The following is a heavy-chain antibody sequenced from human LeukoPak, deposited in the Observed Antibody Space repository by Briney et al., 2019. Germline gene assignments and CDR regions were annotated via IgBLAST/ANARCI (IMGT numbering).Heavy chain of an antibody. J-gene: IGHJ4*02. D-gene: IGHD2-2*01. CDR2: ISGSGGST. CDR1: GFTFSSYA. CDR3: ATGSGSTSCRLRVCYFDY. V-gene: IGHV3-23*01. Sequence: GGSLRLSCAASGFTFSSYAMSWVRQAPGKGLEWVSAISGSGGSTYYADSVKGRFTISRDNSKNTLYLQMNSLRAEDTAVYYCATGSGSTSCRLRVCYFDYWGQGTLVTVSS.